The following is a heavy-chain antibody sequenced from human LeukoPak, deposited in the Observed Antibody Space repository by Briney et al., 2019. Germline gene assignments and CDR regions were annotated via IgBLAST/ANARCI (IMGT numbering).Heavy chain of an antibody. CDR3: ARDPSLPAAREFDY. D-gene: IGHD2-2*01. Sequence: ASVKVSCKASGYTFTSYGISWVRQAPGQGLEWMGWISAYNGNTNYAQKLQDRVTMTTDTSTSTAYMELRSLRSDDTAVYYCARDPSLPAAREFDYWGQGTLVTVSS. J-gene: IGHJ4*02. V-gene: IGHV1-18*01. CDR1: GYTFTSYG. CDR2: ISAYNGNT.